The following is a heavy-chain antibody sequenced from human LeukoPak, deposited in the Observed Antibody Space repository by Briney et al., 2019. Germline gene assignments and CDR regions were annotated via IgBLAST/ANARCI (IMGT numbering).Heavy chain of an antibody. J-gene: IGHJ4*02. CDR1: GGSISSYY. Sequence: SETLSLTCTVSGGSISSYYWSWIRQPPGKGLEWIGYIYYSGSTNYNPSLKSRVTTSVDTSKNQFSLKVSSVTAADTAVYYCASNYYGSGSLDYRGQGNLVTVSS. CDR3: ASNYYGSGSLDY. D-gene: IGHD3-10*01. V-gene: IGHV4-59*08. CDR2: IYYSGST.